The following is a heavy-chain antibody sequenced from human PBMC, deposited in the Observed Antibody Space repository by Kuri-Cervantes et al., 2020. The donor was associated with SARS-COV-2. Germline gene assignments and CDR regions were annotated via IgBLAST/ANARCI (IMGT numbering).Heavy chain of an antibody. CDR3: ARLGYCSSTSCYIGAFDI. CDR2: IIPIFGTA. J-gene: IGHJ3*02. V-gene: IGHV1-69*13. CDR1: GGTFSSYA. D-gene: IGHD2-2*02. Sequence: SVKVSCKASGGTFSSYAISWVRQAPGQGLEWMGGIIPIFGTANYAQKFQGRVTITADESTSTAYMELSSLRAEDTAVYYCARLGYCSSTSCYIGAFDIWGQGTMVTVSS.